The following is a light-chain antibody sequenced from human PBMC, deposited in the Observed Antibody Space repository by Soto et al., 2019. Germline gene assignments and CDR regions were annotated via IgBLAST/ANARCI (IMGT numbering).Light chain of an antibody. CDR3: SSYTSSSTLLYV. CDR1: SSDVGGYNF. V-gene: IGLV2-14*01. J-gene: IGLJ1*01. CDR2: EVS. Sequence: QSVLTQPASVSGSPGQSITISCTGTSSDVGGYNFVSWYQHHPGKAPKLMIYEVSNRPSGVSNRFSGSKSGNTASLTISGLQAEDEADYYCSSYTSSSTLLYVFGTGTEVTVL.